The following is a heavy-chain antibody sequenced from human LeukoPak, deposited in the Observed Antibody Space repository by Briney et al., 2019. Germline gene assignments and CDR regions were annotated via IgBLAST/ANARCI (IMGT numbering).Heavy chain of an antibody. CDR2: ISGSGGST. CDR3: AHIAAAGTDFDY. CDR1: GFTFSSYA. J-gene: IGHJ4*02. V-gene: IGHV3-23*01. Sequence: GGSLRLSCAASGFTFSSYAMSWVRQAPGKGLEWVSAISGSGGSTYYADSVKGRFTISRDNSKNTLYLQTNSLRAEDTAVYYCAHIAAAGTDFDYWGQGTLVTVSS. D-gene: IGHD6-13*01.